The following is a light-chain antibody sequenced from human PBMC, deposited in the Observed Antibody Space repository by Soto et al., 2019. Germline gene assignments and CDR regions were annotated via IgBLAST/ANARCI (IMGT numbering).Light chain of an antibody. J-gene: IGKJ1*01. Sequence: DIQMTQSPSALSASVGDRVTITSRASQSISSWLAWYQQKPGKAPKLLIYNASILESGVPSRFSGSGSGTEFTLTISSLQPDDFATYYCQQYNSSPWTFDHGTKVEIK. CDR3: QQYNSSPWT. CDR2: NAS. CDR1: QSISSW. V-gene: IGKV1-5*03.